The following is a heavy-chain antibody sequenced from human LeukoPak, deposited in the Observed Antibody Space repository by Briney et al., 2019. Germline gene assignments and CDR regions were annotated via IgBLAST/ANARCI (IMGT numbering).Heavy chain of an antibody. J-gene: IGHJ4*02. CDR1: GFTFSDYY. CDR2: ISSSSSYT. Sequence: GGSLRLSCAASGFTFSDYYMSWIRQAPGKGLEWVSYISSSSSYTNYADSVKGRFTISRDNSKNTLYLQMNSLRAEDTAVYYCAKPTPVVLAAMAGSDYWGRGTLVTVSS. D-gene: IGHD2-2*01. CDR3: AKPTPVVLAAMAGSDY. V-gene: IGHV3-11*06.